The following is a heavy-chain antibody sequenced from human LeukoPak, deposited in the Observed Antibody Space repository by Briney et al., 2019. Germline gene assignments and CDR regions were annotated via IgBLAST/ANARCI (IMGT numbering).Heavy chain of an antibody. J-gene: IGHJ4*02. D-gene: IGHD6-19*01. Sequence: PGGSLSLSCAVSGFPFSVYEMNRVRQAPGKGLEWVSNIGSSGAIRHYADSVKGRFSISRDNAENSLFLQVNSLRVEDTGIYYCALLAVASDFDYWGQGALVTVSS. V-gene: IGHV3-48*03. CDR1: GFPFSVYE. CDR3: ALLAVASDFDY. CDR2: IGSSGAIR.